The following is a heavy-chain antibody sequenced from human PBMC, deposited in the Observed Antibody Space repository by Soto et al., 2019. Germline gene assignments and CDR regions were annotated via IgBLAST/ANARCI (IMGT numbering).Heavy chain of an antibody. Sequence: VQLVESGGGLVQPGGSLRLSCTASGLTFSSYGMSWVRQAPGKGLEWVANIKHDGSEKNYVDSVKGRFTISTDNAKNSVFLQMNSLRAEDTAVYYCARQGGRRTYYYYYGMDVWGQGTTVTVSS. CDR3: ARQGGRRTYYYYYGMDV. CDR2: IKHDGSEK. CDR1: GLTFSSYG. J-gene: IGHJ6*02. V-gene: IGHV3-7*01. D-gene: IGHD3-16*01.